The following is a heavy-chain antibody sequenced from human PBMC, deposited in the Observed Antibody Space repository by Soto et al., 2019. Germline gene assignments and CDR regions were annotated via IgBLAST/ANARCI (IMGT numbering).Heavy chain of an antibody. Sequence: GGSLRLSCAASGFTFSSYWMSWVRQAPGKGLEWVANIKQDGSEKYYVDSVKGRFTISRDNAKNSLYLQMNSLRAEDTAVYYCARVLGRELDAFDIWGQGTMVTVSS. CDR2: IKQDGSEK. CDR3: ARVLGRELDAFDI. CDR1: GFTFSSYW. D-gene: IGHD1-26*01. J-gene: IGHJ3*02. V-gene: IGHV3-7*03.